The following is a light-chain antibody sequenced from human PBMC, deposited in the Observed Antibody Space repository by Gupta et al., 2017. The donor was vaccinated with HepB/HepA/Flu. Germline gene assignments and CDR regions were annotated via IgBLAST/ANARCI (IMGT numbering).Light chain of an antibody. Sequence: DIVMTQSPDSLAVSLGERATINCKSSQSVLYSSISKNYLAWYQHKPGQPPRLLIYWASTRESGVPDRFSGSGSGTDFTLTISSLQAEDVAVYYCQQDHNTPYTFVQGTKLEIK. CDR3: QQDHNTPYT. V-gene: IGKV4-1*01. CDR2: WAS. J-gene: IGKJ2*01. CDR1: QSVLYSSISKNY.